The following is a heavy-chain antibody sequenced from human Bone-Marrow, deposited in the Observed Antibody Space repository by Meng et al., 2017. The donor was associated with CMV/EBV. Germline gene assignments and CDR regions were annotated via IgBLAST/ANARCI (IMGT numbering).Heavy chain of an antibody. CDR2: ISGSAYTR. CDR1: GFTFSSYS. CDR3: AAGGGFDF. V-gene: IGHV3-48*04. D-gene: IGHD3-16*01. Sequence: GESLKISCAASGFTFSSYSMNWVRQAPGKGLEWVAYISGSAYTRLYSDSVKGRFTISRDNAKTLVHLQMNSLRAEDTATYYCAAGGGFDFWGQGTTVTVSS. J-gene: IGHJ6*02.